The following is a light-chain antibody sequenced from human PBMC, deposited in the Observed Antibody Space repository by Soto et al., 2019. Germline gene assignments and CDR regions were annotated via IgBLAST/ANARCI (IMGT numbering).Light chain of an antibody. J-gene: IGKJ2*01. CDR1: QSISSSY. V-gene: IGKV3-20*01. CDR2: GAS. Sequence: ENVLTQSPGTLSLSPGERDTLSCRASQSISSSYLAWYQQKPGQAPRLLIYGASRRATGIPDRFSGRESGTDFTLTITTLEPEDSAVYFCQQYASSPYTSGQVTKVDI. CDR3: QQYASSPYT.